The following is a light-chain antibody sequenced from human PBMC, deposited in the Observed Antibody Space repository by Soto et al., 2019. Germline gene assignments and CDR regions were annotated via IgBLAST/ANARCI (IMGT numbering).Light chain of an antibody. V-gene: IGLV2-14*03. CDR2: DVS. CDR3: SAFTGTTYV. J-gene: IGLJ1*01. Sequence: QSVLTQPASVSGSPGQSITISCTGTSSDVGGNKYVSWYQHYPDRAPKLMICDVSNRPSGVSNRFSGSKSGNTASLTISGLQAEDEADYYCSAFTGTTYVFGTGTKLTVL. CDR1: SSDVGGNKY.